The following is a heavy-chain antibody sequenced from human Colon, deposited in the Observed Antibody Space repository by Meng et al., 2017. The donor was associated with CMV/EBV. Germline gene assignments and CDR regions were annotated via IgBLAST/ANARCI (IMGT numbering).Heavy chain of an antibody. CDR1: FSSYG. V-gene: IGHV3-33*06. CDR2: IWYDGSNK. J-gene: IGHJ4*02. CDR3: AKDLRYCSSTSCYRSMGFDH. D-gene: IGHD2-2*02. Sequence: FSSYGMQWVRQAPGKGLEWVAVIWYDGSNKYYADSVKGRFTISRDNSKNTLYLQMNSLRAEDTAVYYCAKDLRYCSSTSCYRSMGFDHWGQGTLVTVSS.